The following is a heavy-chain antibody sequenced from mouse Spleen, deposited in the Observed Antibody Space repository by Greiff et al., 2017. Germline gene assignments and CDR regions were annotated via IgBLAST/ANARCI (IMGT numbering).Heavy chain of an antibody. CDR3: ARVITTGDFDV. CDR2: INPNNGGT. CDR1: GYTFTDYY. V-gene: IGHV1-26*01. D-gene: IGHD1-1*01. Sequence: EVQLQQSGPELVKPGASVKISCKASGYTFTDYYMNWVKQSHGKSLEWIGDINPNNGGTSYNQKFKGKATLTVDKSSSTAYMELRSLTSEDSAVYYCARVITTGDFDVWGAGTTVTVSS. J-gene: IGHJ1*01.